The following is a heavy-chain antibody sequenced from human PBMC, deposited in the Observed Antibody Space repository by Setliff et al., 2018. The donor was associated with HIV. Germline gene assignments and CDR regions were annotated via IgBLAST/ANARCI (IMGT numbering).Heavy chain of an antibody. D-gene: IGHD3-3*01. V-gene: IGHV4-59*01. CDR3: ARGLGYNFWSGYSPIGWFDP. CDR1: GGSISNYY. J-gene: IGHJ5*02. Sequence: PSETLSLTCTVSGGSISNYYWSWIRQPPGKGPEWIGYIYYSGSTNYNPSLKSRVTISVDTSKNQFSLKLSSVTAADSAVYYCARGLGYNFWSGYSPIGWFDPWGQGTLVTVSS. CDR2: IYYSGST.